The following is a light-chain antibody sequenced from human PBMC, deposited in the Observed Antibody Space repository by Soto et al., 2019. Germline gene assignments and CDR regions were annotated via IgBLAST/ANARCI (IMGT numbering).Light chain of an antibody. CDR2: SNN. CDR3: AAWDDSLNGYG. J-gene: IGLJ1*01. Sequence: QSVLTQPPSASGTPGQRVTISCSGSSSNIGSNTVNWYQQLPGTAPKLLIYSNNQRPSGVPDRFSGSKSGTSASLAISGLQSGDEADYYCAAWDDSLNGYGFGTGTKLT. V-gene: IGLV1-44*01. CDR1: SSNIGSNT.